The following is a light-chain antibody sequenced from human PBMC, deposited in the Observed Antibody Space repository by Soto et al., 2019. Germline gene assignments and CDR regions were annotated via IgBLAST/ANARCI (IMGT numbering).Light chain of an antibody. V-gene: IGKV1-6*01. CDR3: LQDYSYPRT. CDR2: GTS. J-gene: IGKJ1*01. Sequence: AIQMTQSPSSLSASVGDRVIITCRASQAIRTELGWYQQRPGKAPKLLIYGTSNLQSGVPSRFSGSGSGTDFTLTINGLQPEDCATYYCLQDYSYPRTFGQGTKVDVK. CDR1: QAIRTE.